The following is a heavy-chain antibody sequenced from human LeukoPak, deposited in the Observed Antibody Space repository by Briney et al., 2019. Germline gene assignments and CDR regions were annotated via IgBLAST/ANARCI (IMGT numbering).Heavy chain of an antibody. CDR3: ARRGYSGYSPLDS. Sequence: GGSLRLSCAASGFIFSNNYMTWVRQAPGKGLEWVSVLYVGGTTYYADSVKGRFTISRDSSKNTPYLQMSSLRAEDTAIYYCARRGYSGYSPLDSWGQGTLVTVSS. V-gene: IGHV3-53*01. CDR1: GFIFSNNY. J-gene: IGHJ4*02. D-gene: IGHD5-12*01. CDR2: LYVGGTT.